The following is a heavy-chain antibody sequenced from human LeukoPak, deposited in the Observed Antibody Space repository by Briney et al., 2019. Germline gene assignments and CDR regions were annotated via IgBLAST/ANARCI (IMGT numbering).Heavy chain of an antibody. Sequence: GGSLRLSCAASGFTFSSYSMNWVRQAPGKGVEWVSSISSSSSYIYYADSVKGRFPISRDNAKNSLYLQMNSLRAEDTAVYYCARLNPRYSSGRDYWGRGTLVTVSS. V-gene: IGHV3-21*01. CDR3: ARLNPRYSSGRDY. D-gene: IGHD6-19*01. J-gene: IGHJ4*02. CDR2: ISSSSSYI. CDR1: GFTFSSYS.